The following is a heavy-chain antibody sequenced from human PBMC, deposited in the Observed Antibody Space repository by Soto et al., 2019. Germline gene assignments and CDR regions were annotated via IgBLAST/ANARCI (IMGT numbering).Heavy chain of an antibody. CDR2: IYYSGST. J-gene: IGHJ6*02. CDR1: GGSISSGGYY. CDR3: ARVTAAYYYYGMDV. Sequence: SETLSLTCTVSGGSISSGGYYWSWIRQHPGKGLEWIGYIYYSGSTYYNPSLKSRVTISVDTSKNQFSLKLSSVTAADTAVYYCARVTAAYYYYGMDVWGQGTTVTFS. V-gene: IGHV4-31*03. D-gene: IGHD6-25*01.